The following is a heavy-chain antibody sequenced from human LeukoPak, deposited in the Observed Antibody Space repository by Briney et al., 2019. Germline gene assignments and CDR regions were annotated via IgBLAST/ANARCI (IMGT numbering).Heavy chain of an antibody. Sequence: GGTLRLSCAASGFTFSSYEMNWVRQAPGKELEWVSYISSSGTTIYYADSVKGRFTISRDNAKNSLYLQMNSLRAEDTAVYYCARDPQNYYYMDVWGKGTTVTVTS. CDR2: ISSSGTTI. J-gene: IGHJ6*03. V-gene: IGHV3-48*03. CDR1: GFTFSSYE. CDR3: ARDPQNYYYMDV.